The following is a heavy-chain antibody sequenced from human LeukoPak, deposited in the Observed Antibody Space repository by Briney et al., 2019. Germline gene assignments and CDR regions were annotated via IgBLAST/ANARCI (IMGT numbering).Heavy chain of an antibody. CDR1: GSSLSNYY. D-gene: IGHD3-22*01. V-gene: IGHV4-39*07. CDR2: IYYSGST. J-gene: IGHJ4*02. CDR3: ARGGGYYYDSSGYYYSPAGYFDY. Sequence: SETLSLTCIVSGSSLSNYYWSWIRQPPGKGLEWIGSIYYSGSTYYNPSLKSRVTISVDTSKNQFSLKLSSVTAADTAVYYCARGGGYYYDSSGYYYSPAGYFDYWGQGTLVTVSS.